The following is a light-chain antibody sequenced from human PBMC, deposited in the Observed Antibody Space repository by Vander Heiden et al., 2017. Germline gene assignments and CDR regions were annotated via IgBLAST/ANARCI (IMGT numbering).Light chain of an antibody. CDR1: QNVNSD. CDR3: QQYNSWPLT. CDR2: GAS. J-gene: IGKJ4*01. Sequence: EIVMTHSPVTLTLPPGEGSSLSCRASQNVNSDLAWYQQKPGQAPRLHIYGASTRATGIPARCSGSGSGTEFTLTISSLQSEDFAVYFCQQYNSWPLTFGGGTKVEIK. V-gene: IGKV3-15*01.